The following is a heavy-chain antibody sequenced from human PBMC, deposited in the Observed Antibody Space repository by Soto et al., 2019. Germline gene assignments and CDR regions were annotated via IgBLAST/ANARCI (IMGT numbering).Heavy chain of an antibody. Sequence: ASVKVSCKASGYTFTSYAMHWVRQAPGQRLEWMGWISAGNGNTKYSEKFQDRVTITRDTSASTAYMELSSLRSEDTAVYYCAGGSYSSSWYNWFDPWGQGNLVTVSS. J-gene: IGHJ5*02. D-gene: IGHD6-13*01. V-gene: IGHV1-3*01. CDR2: ISAGNGNT. CDR3: AGGSYSSSWYNWFDP. CDR1: GYTFTSYA.